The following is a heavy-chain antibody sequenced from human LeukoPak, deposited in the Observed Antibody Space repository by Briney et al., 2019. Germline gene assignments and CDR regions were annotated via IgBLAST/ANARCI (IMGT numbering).Heavy chain of an antibody. CDR3: ARDRIAAAFSAFDI. V-gene: IGHV3-11*06. CDR2: INSSSSYT. D-gene: IGHD6-13*01. J-gene: IGHJ3*02. CDR1: GFTFSDYY. Sequence: GGSLRLSCAASGFTFSDYYMSWIRRAPGKGLEWVSYINSSSSYTNYADSVKGRFTISRDNAKNSLYLRMNSLRAEDTAVYYCARDRIAAAFSAFDIWGQGTMVTVSS.